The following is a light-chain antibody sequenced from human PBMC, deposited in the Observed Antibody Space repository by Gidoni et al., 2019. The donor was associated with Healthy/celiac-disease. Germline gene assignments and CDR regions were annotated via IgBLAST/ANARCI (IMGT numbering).Light chain of an antibody. V-gene: IGLV3-19*01. J-gene: IGLJ3*02. CDR3: NTRDSSGSHEE. CDR1: SLRSYY. CDR2: GKN. Sequence: SSELPQDPAVSVALGQTIRITCQGDSLRSYYASWYQQKPGQAPVLVIYGKNNRPSGIPDRFSGSSSGNTASLTITGAQAEDEADYYCNTRDSSGSHEEFGGGTKLTVL.